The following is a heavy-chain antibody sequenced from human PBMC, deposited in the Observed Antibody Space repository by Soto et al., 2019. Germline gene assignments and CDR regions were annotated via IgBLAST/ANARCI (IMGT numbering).Heavy chain of an antibody. J-gene: IGHJ6*02. Sequence: GGSLRLSCAAPGFTVSSNYMSWVRQAPGKGLEWVSVIYSGGSTYYADSVRGRFTISRDNSKNTLYLQMKSLRAEDTAVYYCARDPPATRHGMDVWGQGTTVTVSS. CDR2: IYSGGST. CDR3: ARDPPATRHGMDV. CDR1: GFTVSSNY. V-gene: IGHV3-53*01.